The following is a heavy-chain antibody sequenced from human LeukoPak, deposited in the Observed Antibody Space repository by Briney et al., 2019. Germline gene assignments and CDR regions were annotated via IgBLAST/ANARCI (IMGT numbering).Heavy chain of an antibody. CDR3: VRADDTWSGYYNSYGMDV. V-gene: IGHV3-33*01. CDR2: IWNDGNNK. Sequence: GRSLRLSCAASGFTFSIHAMHWVRQAPGKGLEWVAVIWNDGNNKYYADSVKGRFTISRDNSKNTLYLQMDSLRAEDTAVYYCVRADDTWSGYYNSYGMDVWGQGTTVTVSS. J-gene: IGHJ6*02. D-gene: IGHD3-3*01. CDR1: GFTFSIHA.